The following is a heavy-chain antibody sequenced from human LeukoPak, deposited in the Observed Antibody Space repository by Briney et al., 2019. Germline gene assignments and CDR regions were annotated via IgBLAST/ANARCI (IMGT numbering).Heavy chain of an antibody. CDR2: IKHDGSEK. CDR3: ARAGYSSSWVGGDFDY. Sequence: GGSLRLSCAASGFIFTNYFMSWVRQAPGKGLEWVASIKHDGSEKYYVDSVRGRFTISRDNTMNSLYLQMSSLRAEDTAVYYCARAGYSSSWVGGDFDYWGQGTLVTVSS. D-gene: IGHD6-13*01. CDR1: GFIFTNYF. J-gene: IGHJ4*02. V-gene: IGHV3-7*01.